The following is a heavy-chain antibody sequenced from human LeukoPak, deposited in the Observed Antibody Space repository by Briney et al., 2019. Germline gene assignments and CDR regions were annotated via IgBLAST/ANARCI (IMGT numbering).Heavy chain of an antibody. CDR1: GYTFTTQG. Sequence: GASVNPSCMASGYTFTTQGISWVRQAPSHVLEWMGWITADNGNTKYAQKLQGRVTLTTDTSTSTAYMELRSLRSDDTAVYYCARGVSDFDYWGQGTLVTVSS. CDR2: ITADNGNT. CDR3: ARGVSDFDY. V-gene: IGHV1-18*01. J-gene: IGHJ4*02.